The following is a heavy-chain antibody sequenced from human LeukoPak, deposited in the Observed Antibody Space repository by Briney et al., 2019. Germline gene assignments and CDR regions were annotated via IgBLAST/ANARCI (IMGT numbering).Heavy chain of an antibody. CDR3: AKDPHPRAEVYREAHFDY. J-gene: IGHJ4*02. CDR2: ISGSGGST. CDR1: GFTFSSYA. D-gene: IGHD2-2*02. Sequence: PGGSLRLSCAASGFTFSSYAMSWVRQAPGKGLEWVSAISGSGGSTYYADSVKGRFTISRDNSKNTLYLQMNSLRAEDTAVYYCAKDPHPRAEVYREAHFDYWGQGTLVTVSS. V-gene: IGHV3-23*01.